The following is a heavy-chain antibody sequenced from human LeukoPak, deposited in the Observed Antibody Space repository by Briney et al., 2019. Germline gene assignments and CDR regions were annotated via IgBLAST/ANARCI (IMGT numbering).Heavy chain of an antibody. Sequence: SETLSLTCIVSGGSISSTSYYWGWIRQSPGKGLEWIGSIHYRGTTYYNPSLLSRGTISVDTSENQFSLKLNSVTAADTAVYFCAREGSGYSTNFDYWGQGTLVTVSS. CDR1: GGSISSTSYY. CDR3: AREGSGYSTNFDY. V-gene: IGHV4-39*07. CDR2: IHYRGTT. J-gene: IGHJ4*02. D-gene: IGHD3-3*01.